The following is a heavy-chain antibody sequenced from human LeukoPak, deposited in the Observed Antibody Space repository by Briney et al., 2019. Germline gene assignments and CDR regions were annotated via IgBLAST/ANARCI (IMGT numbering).Heavy chain of an antibody. CDR2: IIPILGIA. D-gene: IGHD6-13*01. V-gene: IGHV1-69*04. Sequence: ASVRVSCKASGGTFSSYAISWVRQAPGQGLEWMGRIIPILGIANYAQKFQGRVTITADKSTSTAYMELSSLRSEDTAVYYCASPCQTMTSSMWGQGTLVTVSS. CDR3: ASPCQTMTSSM. CDR1: GGTFSSYA. J-gene: IGHJ4*02.